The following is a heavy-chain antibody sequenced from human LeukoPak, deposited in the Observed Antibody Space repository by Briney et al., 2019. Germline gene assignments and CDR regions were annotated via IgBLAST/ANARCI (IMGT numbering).Heavy chain of an antibody. D-gene: IGHD3-22*01. Sequence: PGGSLRLSCAGSGFIFGGYTMNWVRQAPGKGLEWLSYISPSGENKLYADSVRGRFSISRDNSKNTLYLQMNSLRAEDTAVYYCARVGGYYDSSGYPDYWGQGTLVTVSS. CDR3: ARVGGYYDSSGYPDY. CDR2: ISPSGENK. V-gene: IGHV3-48*01. CDR1: GFIFGGYT. J-gene: IGHJ4*02.